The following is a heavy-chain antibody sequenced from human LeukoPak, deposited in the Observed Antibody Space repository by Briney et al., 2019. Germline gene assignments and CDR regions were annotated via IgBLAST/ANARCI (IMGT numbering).Heavy chain of an antibody. D-gene: IGHD3-22*01. CDR1: GFTFSSYS. Sequence: PGGSLRLSCAASGFTFSSYSMNWVRQAPGKGLEWVSSISSSSTYIYYADSVKGRFTISRDNARNLLYLQMNSLRAEDTAVYYCAREYDSSAYPLDYWGQGTLVTVSS. V-gene: IGHV3-21*01. CDR2: ISSSSTYI. J-gene: IGHJ4*02. CDR3: AREYDSSAYPLDY.